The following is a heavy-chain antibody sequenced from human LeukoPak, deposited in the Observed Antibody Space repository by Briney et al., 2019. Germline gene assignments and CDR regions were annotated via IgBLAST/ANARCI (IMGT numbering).Heavy chain of an antibody. CDR2: ISGSGGDI. Sequence: GGSLRLSCAASGFTLSNHAMSWVRQPPGKGLEWVSGISGSGGDIHYAESVKGRFTISRDNSRNTLYLQMNSLRAEDTAVYYCVKLSPGVREEYWGQGSLVTVSS. CDR3: VKLSPGVREEY. D-gene: IGHD1-26*01. J-gene: IGHJ4*02. V-gene: IGHV3-23*01. CDR1: GFTLSNHA.